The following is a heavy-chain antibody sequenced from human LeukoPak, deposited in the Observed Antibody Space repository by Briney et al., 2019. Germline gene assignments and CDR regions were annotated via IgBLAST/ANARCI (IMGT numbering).Heavy chain of an antibody. CDR3: ARDNSYGFTYYMDV. V-gene: IGHV3-30*14. Sequence: GGSLRLSCAASGFTFSSYAMHWVRRAPGKGLEWVAVISYDGSNKYYADSVKGRFTISRDNSKNTLYLQMNSLRAEDTAVYYCARDNSYGFTYYMDVWGKGTTVTISS. J-gene: IGHJ6*03. CDR1: GFTFSSYA. CDR2: ISYDGSNK. D-gene: IGHD5-18*01.